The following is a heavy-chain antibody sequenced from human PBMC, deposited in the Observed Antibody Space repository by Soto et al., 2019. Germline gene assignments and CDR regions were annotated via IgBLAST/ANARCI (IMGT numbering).Heavy chain of an antibody. Sequence: GGSLRLSCAASGFTFSSYAMSWVRQAPGKGLEWVSAISGSGGSTYYADSVKGRFTISRDNSKNTLYLQMNSLRAEDTAVYYCAKEGGDYGDYLAFLDYWGQGTLVTVSS. J-gene: IGHJ4*02. CDR2: ISGSGGST. CDR1: GFTFSSYA. D-gene: IGHD4-17*01. V-gene: IGHV3-23*01. CDR3: AKEGGDYGDYLAFLDY.